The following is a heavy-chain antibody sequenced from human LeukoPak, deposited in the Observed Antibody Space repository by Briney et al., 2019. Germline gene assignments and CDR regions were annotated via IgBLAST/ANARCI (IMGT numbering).Heavy chain of an antibody. D-gene: IGHD5-24*01. CDR2: INPSGGST. CDR3: ARDGVATTDNSRYYFDY. CDR1: GYTFTSYY. Sequence: ASVKVSCKASGYTFTSYYMHWVRQAPGQGLEWMGIINPSGGSTNFAQKFQGRVTMTRDTSTSTVYMDLSSLRSEDTAAYYCARDGVATTDNSRYYFDYWGQGTLVTVSS. J-gene: IGHJ4*02. V-gene: IGHV1-46*01.